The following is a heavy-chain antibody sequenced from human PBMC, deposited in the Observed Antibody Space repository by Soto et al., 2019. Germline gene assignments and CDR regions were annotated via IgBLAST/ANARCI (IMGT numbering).Heavy chain of an antibody. CDR2: ISYDGSNK. Sequence: QVQLVESGGGVVQPGRSLRLSCAASGFTFSSYAMHWVRQAPGKGLEWVAVISYDGSNKYYADSVKGRFTISSDNSKNTLYMQMNSLRAEDTAVYYCARYPLWGTAMVLWYFDLWGRGTLVTVSS. D-gene: IGHD5-18*01. CDR3: ARYPLWGTAMVLWYFDL. CDR1: GFTFSSYA. V-gene: IGHV3-30-3*01. J-gene: IGHJ2*01.